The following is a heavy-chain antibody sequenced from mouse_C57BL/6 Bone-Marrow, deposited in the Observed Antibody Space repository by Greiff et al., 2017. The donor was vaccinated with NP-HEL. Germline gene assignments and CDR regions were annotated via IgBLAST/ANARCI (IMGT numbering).Heavy chain of an antibody. Sequence: QVQLKESGAELAKPGASVKLSCKASGYTFTSYWMHWVKQRPGQGLEWIGYINPGSGITKYNEKFKDKATFTADKSSSTAYMQLSSLTYEESAVYYCARKRAYYSNYEDYFDYWGQGTTLTVSS. CDR3: ARKRAYYSNYEDYFDY. D-gene: IGHD2-5*01. J-gene: IGHJ2*01. V-gene: IGHV1-7*01. CDR2: INPGSGIT. CDR1: GYTFTSYW.